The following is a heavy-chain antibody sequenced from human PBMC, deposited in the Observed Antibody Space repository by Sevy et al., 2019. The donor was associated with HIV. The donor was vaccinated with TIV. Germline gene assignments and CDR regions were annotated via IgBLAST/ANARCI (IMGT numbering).Heavy chain of an antibody. CDR2: IWYDGRTK. V-gene: IGHV3-33*01. CDR3: ARDSARVIVPTAVFDS. Sequence: GGSLRLSCSASGFTFRSFSMHWVRQAPGKGLEWVAAIWYDGRTKQYADSVKGRFTISRDNSKNMLNLEMNSLRAEDTALYFCARDSARVIVPTAVFDSWGQGTVVTVSS. D-gene: IGHD1-1*01. CDR1: GFTFRSFS. J-gene: IGHJ5*01.